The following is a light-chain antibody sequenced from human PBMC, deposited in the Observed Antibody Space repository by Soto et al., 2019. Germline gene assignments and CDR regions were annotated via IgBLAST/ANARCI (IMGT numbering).Light chain of an antibody. CDR2: EVN. Sequence: QSVLTQPPSASGSPGQSVTISCTGTSSDVGGYNYVSWYQQHPGKAPKLMIYEVNKRPSGVPDRFSGSKSGNTASLTVSGLQAEDEGDYYCSSHAGTKIVFGTGTKVTVL. CDR1: SSDVGGYNY. V-gene: IGLV2-8*01. CDR3: SSHAGTKIV. J-gene: IGLJ1*01.